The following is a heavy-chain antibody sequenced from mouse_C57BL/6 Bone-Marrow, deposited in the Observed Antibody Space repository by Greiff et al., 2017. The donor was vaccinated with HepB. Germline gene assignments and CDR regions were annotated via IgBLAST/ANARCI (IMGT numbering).Heavy chain of an antibody. J-gene: IGHJ1*03. CDR2: ISNGGGST. V-gene: IGHV5-12*01. Sequence: EVKLVESGGGLVQPGGSLKLSCAASGFTFSDYYMYWVRQTPEKRLEWVAYISNGGGSTYYPDTVKGLFTISRDNAKNTLYLQMSRLKSEDTAMYYCARWVPFYWYFDVWGTGTTVTVSS. CDR3: ARWVPFYWYFDV. CDR1: GFTFSDYY.